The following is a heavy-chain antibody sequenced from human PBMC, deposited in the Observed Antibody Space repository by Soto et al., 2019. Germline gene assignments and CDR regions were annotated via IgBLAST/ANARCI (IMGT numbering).Heavy chain of an antibody. V-gene: IGHV3-21*01. CDR3: AREPGVSSGWYVDY. J-gene: IGHJ4*02. D-gene: IGHD6-19*01. Sequence: PGGSLRLSCAASGFTFSSHSMNWVRQAPGKGLEWVSSITSSSSYINYADSVKGRFTLSRDNAKTSLYLQMNSLRAEDTAVYYCAREPGVSSGWYVDYWGQGTLVTVSS. CDR2: ITSSSSYI. CDR1: GFTFSSHS.